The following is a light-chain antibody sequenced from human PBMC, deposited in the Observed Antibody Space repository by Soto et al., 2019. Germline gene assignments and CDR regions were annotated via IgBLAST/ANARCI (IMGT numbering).Light chain of an antibody. Sequence: EIVLTQSPGTLSLSPGERATLSCRASQSVSSSYLAWYRQKPGQAPRLLIYGASSRATGIPDRFSGSGSGTDFTLTISRLEPEDFAVYYCQQKVTFGQGTPLEI. CDR2: GAS. CDR1: QSVSSSY. V-gene: IGKV3-20*01. J-gene: IGKJ5*01. CDR3: QQKVT.